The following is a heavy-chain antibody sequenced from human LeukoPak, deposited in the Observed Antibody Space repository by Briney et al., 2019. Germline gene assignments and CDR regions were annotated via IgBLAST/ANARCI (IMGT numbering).Heavy chain of an antibody. CDR3: AKGKKVVGVFYYFDY. J-gene: IGHJ4*02. CDR2: IWFDGSIK. V-gene: IGHV3-33*06. D-gene: IGHD2-15*01. CDR1: GFSFSSYG. Sequence: GRSLRLSCAASGFSFSSYGMHWVRQAPGKGLEWVALIWFDGSIKYYTDSVKGRFTVSRDNPKNTLYLEMNSLRVEDTAVYYCAKGKKVVGVFYYFDYWGQGTLVTVSS.